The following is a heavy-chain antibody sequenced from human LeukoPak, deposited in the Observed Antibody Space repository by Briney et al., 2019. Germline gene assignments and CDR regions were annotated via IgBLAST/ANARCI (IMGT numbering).Heavy chain of an antibody. CDR3: ARDIRYDYVWGSYRPSPDY. D-gene: IGHD3-16*02. Sequence: ASVKVSCKASGYTFTSYDINWVRQATGQGLEWMGWMNPNSGNTGYAQKFQGRVTMTRNTSISTAYMELSSLRSEDTAVYYCARDIRYDYVWGSYRPSPDYWGQGTLVTVSS. CDR1: GYTFTSYD. J-gene: IGHJ4*02. V-gene: IGHV1-8*01. CDR2: MNPNSGNT.